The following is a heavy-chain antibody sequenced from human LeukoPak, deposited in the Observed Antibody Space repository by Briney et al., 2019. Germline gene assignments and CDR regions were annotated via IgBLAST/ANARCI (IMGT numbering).Heavy chain of an antibody. CDR1: GYTLTELS. D-gene: IGHD6-25*01. J-gene: IGHJ6*02. Sequence: GASVKVSCKVSGYTLTELSMHWVRQAPGKGLEWMGGFDPEDGETIYAQKFQGRVTMTEDTSTDTAYMELSSLRSEDTAVYYCATVEGRTSGYYYGMDVWGQGTTVTVSS. CDR2: FDPEDGET. CDR3: ATVEGRTSGYYYGMDV. V-gene: IGHV1-24*01.